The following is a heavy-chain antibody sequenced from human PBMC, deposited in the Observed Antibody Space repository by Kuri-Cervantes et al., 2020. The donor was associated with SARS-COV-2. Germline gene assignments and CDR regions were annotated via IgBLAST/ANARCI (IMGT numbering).Heavy chain of an antibody. J-gene: IGHJ6*03. V-gene: IGHV4-59*11. CDR1: GASTTSHY. CDR3: ARDLGYGFSNYYYYMDV. D-gene: IGHD5-18*01. Sequence: SETLSLTCNVSGASTTSHYWSWIRQPPGKGLEWIGFIYSGGYTKYNPSLKSRVSISVDTSKNRFSLKVNSVTAADTAVYYCARDLGYGFSNYYYYMDVWGEGTTVTVSS. CDR2: IYSGGYT.